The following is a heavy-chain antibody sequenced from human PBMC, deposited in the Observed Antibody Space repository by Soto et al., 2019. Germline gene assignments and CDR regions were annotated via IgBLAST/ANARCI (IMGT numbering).Heavy chain of an antibody. J-gene: IGHJ3*02. CDR1: GFTFSSYG. CDR3: AKDGPYGTSLGDFDI. D-gene: IGHD3-10*01. Sequence: QVQLVESGGGVVQPGRSLRLSCAASGFTFSSYGMHWVRQAPGKGLEWVAVISYDGSNKYYADSVKGRFTISRDNSKNTLYVQMNRLRAEDTAVYYCAKDGPYGTSLGDFDIWGQGTMVTVSS. CDR2: ISYDGSNK. V-gene: IGHV3-30*18.